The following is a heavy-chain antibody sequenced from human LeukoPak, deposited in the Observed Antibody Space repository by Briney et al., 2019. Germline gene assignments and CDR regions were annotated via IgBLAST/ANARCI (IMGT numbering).Heavy chain of an antibody. CDR3: ARESFGESMDNWFDP. CDR2: IYTSGST. Sequence: PSETLSLTCTVSGGSISSYYWSWIRQPAGKGLEWIGRIYTSGSTNYNPSLKSRVTMSVDTSKNQFSLKLSSVTAADTAVYYCARESFGESMDNWFDPWGQGPWSPSPQ. J-gene: IGHJ5*02. V-gene: IGHV4-4*07. D-gene: IGHD3-10*01. CDR1: GGSISSYY.